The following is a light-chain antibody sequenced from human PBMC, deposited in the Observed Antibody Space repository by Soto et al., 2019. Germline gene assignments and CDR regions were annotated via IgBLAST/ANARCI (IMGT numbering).Light chain of an antibody. V-gene: IGLV2-14*03. Sequence: QSALTQPASVSASPGQSIAISCTGTDSDIGGYDHVSWYQQHPGKAPKLLIYDVTDRPSGVSSRFSGSKAGRTASLTISGLHTEDEVYYYFSSRTSSTALVFGTGTKLTVL. CDR1: DSDIGGYDH. CDR3: SSRTSSTALV. CDR2: DVT. J-gene: IGLJ1*01.